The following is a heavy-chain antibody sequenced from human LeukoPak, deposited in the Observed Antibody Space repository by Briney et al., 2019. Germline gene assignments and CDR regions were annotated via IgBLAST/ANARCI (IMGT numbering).Heavy chain of an antibody. Sequence: SETLSLTCTVSGGSIISYYWSWIRQPPGKGLEWIGYIYCSGSTNYNPSLKSRVTISVDTSKNQFSLKLSSVTAADTAVYYCARLSPSGYSSNWAWFDPWGQGTLVTVSS. CDR2: IYCSGST. D-gene: IGHD6-13*01. CDR1: GGSIISYY. V-gene: IGHV4-59*08. CDR3: ARLSPSGYSSNWAWFDP. J-gene: IGHJ5*02.